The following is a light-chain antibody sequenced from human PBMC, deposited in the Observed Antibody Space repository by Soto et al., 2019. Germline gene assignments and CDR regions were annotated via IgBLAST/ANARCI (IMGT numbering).Light chain of an antibody. CDR1: QTVRNNY. V-gene: IGKV3-20*01. CDR3: QQFSSYPLT. J-gene: IGKJ4*01. CDR2: DAS. Sequence: EFVLTQSPGTLSLSPGEXATLSCRASQTVRNNYLAWYQQKPGQAPRLLIYDASSRATGIPDRFSGGGSGTDFTLTISRLEPEDFAVYYCQQFSSYPLTFGGGTKVDTK.